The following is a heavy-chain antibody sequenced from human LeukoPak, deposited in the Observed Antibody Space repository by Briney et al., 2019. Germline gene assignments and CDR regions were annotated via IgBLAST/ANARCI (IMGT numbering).Heavy chain of an antibody. CDR3: ARMKCNGGSCYSNY. D-gene: IGHD2-15*01. V-gene: IGHV7-4-1*02. Sequence: ASVKVSCKASGYTFTSYAMNWVRQAPGQGLEWMGWINTNTGNPTYAQGFTGRFVFSLDTSVSTAYLQISSLKAEDTAVYYCARMKCNGGSCYSNYWGQGTLVTVSS. J-gene: IGHJ4*02. CDR2: INTNTGNP. CDR1: GYTFTSYA.